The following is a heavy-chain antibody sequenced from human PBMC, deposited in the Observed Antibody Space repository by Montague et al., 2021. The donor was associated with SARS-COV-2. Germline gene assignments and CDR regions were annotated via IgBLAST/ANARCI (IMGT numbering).Heavy chain of an antibody. J-gene: IGHJ5*02. Sequence: SETLSLTCTVSGDSISDYYWSWIRQPPGMGLEWIGYIFRSGATNYNPPLKSRVIISLDTSKSQFSLKLSSVTAADTAIYYCARHMGHVLVSVTGANWFDPWGQGTLVTVSS. D-gene: IGHD5/OR15-5a*01. CDR3: ARHMGHVLVSVTGANWFDP. CDR1: GDSISDYY. CDR2: IFRSGAT. V-gene: IGHV4-59*08.